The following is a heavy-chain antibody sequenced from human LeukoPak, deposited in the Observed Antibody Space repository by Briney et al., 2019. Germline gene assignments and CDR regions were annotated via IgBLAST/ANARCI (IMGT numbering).Heavy chain of an antibody. J-gene: IGHJ4*02. V-gene: IGHV3-7*01. Sequence: SGGSLRLSCEASGFTFSSYCMSWVRQAPGKGLEWVANIKQDGGEKYYVDSVKGRFTISRDNAKNSLYLQMNSLRAEDTAVYYCARDRYISRSWGYDFDYWGQGTLVTVSS. CDR1: GFTFSSYC. CDR2: IKQDGGEK. D-gene: IGHD6-13*01. CDR3: ARDRYISRSWGYDFDY.